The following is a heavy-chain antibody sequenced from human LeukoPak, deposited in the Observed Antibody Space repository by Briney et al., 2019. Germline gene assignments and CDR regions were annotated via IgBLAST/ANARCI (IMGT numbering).Heavy chain of an antibody. CDR1: GFSVSTNW. D-gene: IGHD1-26*01. V-gene: IGHV3-7*01. CDR3: ATDRPYGSYDY. J-gene: IGHJ4*02. CDR2: IKYNGSDK. Sequence: KPGGSLRLSCAASGFSVSTNWMTWVRQAPRKGLEWVAGIKYNGSDKYYGESVKGRFPNSRDNAKSSLCLQMDSLRVEHTAVYYCATDRPYGSYDYSGQG.